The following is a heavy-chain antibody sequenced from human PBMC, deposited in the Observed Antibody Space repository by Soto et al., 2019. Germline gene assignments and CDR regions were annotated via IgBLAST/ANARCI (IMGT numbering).Heavy chain of an antibody. CDR2: IYYSGST. V-gene: IGHV4-59*01. Sequence: SETLSLTCTVSGGSISSYYWSWIRQPPGKGLEWIGYIYYSGSTNYNPSLKSRVTISVDTSKNQFSLKLSSVTAADTAVYYCARVGSVTTRLPAGYMDVWGKGTTVTVSS. D-gene: IGHD1-1*01. J-gene: IGHJ6*03. CDR1: GGSISSYY. CDR3: ARVGSVTTRLPAGYMDV.